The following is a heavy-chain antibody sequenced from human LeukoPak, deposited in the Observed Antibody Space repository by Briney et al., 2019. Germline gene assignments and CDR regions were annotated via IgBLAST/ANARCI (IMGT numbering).Heavy chain of an antibody. D-gene: IGHD4-23*01. CDR1: GGSISSHY. CDR3: ARATRWTDLWDY. Sequence: PSETLSLTCTVSGGSISSHYWSWIRQPPGKGLEWIGYIYYSGSANYNPSLKSRVTISVDTSKNQFSLKLSSVTAADTAVYYCARATRWTDLWDYWGQGTLVTVSS. V-gene: IGHV4-59*11. J-gene: IGHJ4*02. CDR2: IYYSGSA.